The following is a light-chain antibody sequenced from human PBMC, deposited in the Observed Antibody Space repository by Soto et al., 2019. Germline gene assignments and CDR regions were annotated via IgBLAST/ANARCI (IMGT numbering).Light chain of an antibody. CDR1: QSVGNN. CDR2: ATS. CDR3: QQYGDWPLT. Sequence: EIVLTQSPATLSVSPGERATLSCRASQSVGNNVAWYQQKPGQAPRLLIFATSTRATGVPARFSGSGSGTECTLTISSLQSEDFAVYYCQQYGDWPLTFGGGAKVEIE. J-gene: IGKJ4*01. V-gene: IGKV3-15*01.